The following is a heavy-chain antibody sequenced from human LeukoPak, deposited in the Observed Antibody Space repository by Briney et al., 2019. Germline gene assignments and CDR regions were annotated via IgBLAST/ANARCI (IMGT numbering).Heavy chain of an antibody. V-gene: IGHV3-23*01. CDR3: AKVADSSGYYYDAFDI. CDR1: GFTFSSYA. D-gene: IGHD3-22*01. J-gene: IGHJ3*02. CDR2: ISGSGGST. Sequence: GSLRLSCAASGFTFSSYAMSWVRQAPGKGLGWVSAISGSGGSTYYADSVKGRFTISRDNSKNTLYLQMNSLRAEDTAVYYCAKVADSSGYYYDAFDIWGQGTMVTVSS.